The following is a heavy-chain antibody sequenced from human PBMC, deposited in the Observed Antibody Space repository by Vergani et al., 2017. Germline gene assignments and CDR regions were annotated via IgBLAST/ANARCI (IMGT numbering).Heavy chain of an antibody. J-gene: IGHJ4*02. CDR2: MDYSGST. CDR1: GDSVISTDYH. CDR3: ASKRGACRAAYCHSYDF. V-gene: IGHV4-39*01. Sequence: QVQLQESGPGLVTPSETLSLTCTVSGDSVISTDYHWGWIRQPPGKGLEWIGSMDYSGSTSYNPSLESRISISFETPQNQFSLRLTSVTAADTAVYYCASKRGACRAAYCHSYDFWGPGTLVGVSS. D-gene: IGHD2-15*01.